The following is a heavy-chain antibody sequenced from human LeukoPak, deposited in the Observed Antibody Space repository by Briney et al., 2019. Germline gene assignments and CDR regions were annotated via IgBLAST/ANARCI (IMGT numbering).Heavy chain of an antibody. CDR1: GGTFSSYA. D-gene: IGHD3-3*01. J-gene: IGHJ4*02. Sequence: SVKVPCKASGGTFSSYAISWVRQAPGQGLEWMGGIIPIFGTANYAQKFQGRVTITTDESTSTAYMELSSLRSEDTAVYYCASIQYDFWSGYQYYFDYWGQGTLVTVSS. CDR2: IIPIFGTA. CDR3: ASIQYDFWSGYQYYFDY. V-gene: IGHV1-69*05.